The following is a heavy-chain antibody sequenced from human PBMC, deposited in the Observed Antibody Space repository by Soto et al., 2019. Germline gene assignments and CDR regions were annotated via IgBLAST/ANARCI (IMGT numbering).Heavy chain of an antibody. V-gene: IGHV4-59*01. CDR3: ARVGWFGEFTYYYYYMDV. Sequence: PSETLSLTCTVSGGSISSYYWRWIRQPPGKGLEWIGYIYYSGSTNYNPSLKSRVTISVDTSKNQFSLKLSSVTAADTAVYYCARVGWFGEFTYYYYYMDVWGKGTTVTVS. CDR1: GGSISSYY. CDR2: IYYSGST. D-gene: IGHD3-10*01. J-gene: IGHJ6*03.